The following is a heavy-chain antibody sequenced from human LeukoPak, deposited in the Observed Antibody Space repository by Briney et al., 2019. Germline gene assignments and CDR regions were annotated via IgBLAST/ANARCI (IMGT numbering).Heavy chain of an antibody. CDR1: GFTFSSYD. CDR2: IGTAGDT. D-gene: IGHD3-22*01. CDR3: ARFIITMIVVVIWY. V-gene: IGHV3-13*03. Sequence: GGSLRLSCAACGFTFSSYDMHWVRQATGKGLEWVSAIGTAGDTYYPGSVKGQFTISRVNAKNSLYLQMNSLRAGDAAVYYCARFIITMIVVVIWYWGQGTLVTVSS. J-gene: IGHJ4*02.